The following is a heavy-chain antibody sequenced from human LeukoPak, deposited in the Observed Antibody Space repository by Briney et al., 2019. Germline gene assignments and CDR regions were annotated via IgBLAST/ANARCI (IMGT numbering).Heavy chain of an antibody. J-gene: IGHJ4*02. Sequence: GGSLRLSCAASGFTFGSYAMSWVRQAPGKGLEWVSSISGSGGSTYYADSVKGRFTFSRDNSKNTLYVQMNSLRAEDTAVYYCARGTAATPKAPFDYWGQGTLVTVSS. CDR2: ISGSGGST. CDR1: GFTFGSYA. D-gene: IGHD6-13*01. V-gene: IGHV3-23*01. CDR3: ARGTAATPKAPFDY.